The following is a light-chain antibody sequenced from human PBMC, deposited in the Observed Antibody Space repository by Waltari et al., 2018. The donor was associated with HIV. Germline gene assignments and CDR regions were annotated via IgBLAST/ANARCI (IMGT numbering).Light chain of an antibody. V-gene: IGKV2-30*01. Sequence: DIVMTLSPLSLPVTPAQTASIHCPSTQSLVYSDENTYLNWFHQRPGQSPRRLISQVSNRDSGVPDRFSGSGSGSDFTLQISRVEAEDVGVYYCMQGTQWPYTFGQGTKVELK. J-gene: IGKJ2*01. CDR3: MQGTQWPYT. CDR2: QVS. CDR1: QSLVYSDENTY.